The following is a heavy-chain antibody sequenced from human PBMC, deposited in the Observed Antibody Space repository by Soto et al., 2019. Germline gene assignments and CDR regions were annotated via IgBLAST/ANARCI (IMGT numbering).Heavy chain of an antibody. Sequence: GESLKISCQCSGYTFSNFWVGWVRQLPGQGLEWMGIIYPGDHETRYSPSFHGKVTISAEKSINTAYLQWNSLEASDSAFYFCARSPCSSPYFDHWGQGAQVTVSS. J-gene: IGHJ4*02. CDR1: GYTFSNFW. CDR2: IYPGDHET. D-gene: IGHD6-13*01. V-gene: IGHV5-51*01. CDR3: ARSPCSSPYFDH.